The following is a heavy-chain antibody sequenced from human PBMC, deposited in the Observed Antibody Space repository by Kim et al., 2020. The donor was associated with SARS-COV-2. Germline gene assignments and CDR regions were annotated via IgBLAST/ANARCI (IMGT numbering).Heavy chain of an antibody. CDR2: ISSSGSTI. CDR3: ARGAAYREGWFDP. CDR1: GFTFSSYE. D-gene: IGHD1-26*01. V-gene: IGHV3-48*03. J-gene: IGHJ5*02. Sequence: GGSLRLSCAASGFTFSSYEMNWVRQAPGKGLEWVSYISSSGSTIYYADSVKGRFTISRDNAKNSLYLQMNSLRAEDTAVYYCARGAAYREGWFDPWGQGTLVTVSS.